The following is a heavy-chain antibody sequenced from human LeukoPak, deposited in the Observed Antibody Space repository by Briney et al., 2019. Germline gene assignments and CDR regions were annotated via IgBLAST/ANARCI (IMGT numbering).Heavy chain of an antibody. D-gene: IGHD6-13*01. J-gene: IGHJ4*02. Sequence: GGSLRLSSAASEFTFRNYGMHWVRQAPGKGLEWVAVIWYDESNKYYADSVKGRFTISRDNSKNTLYLQMNSLRAEDTAVYYCASLQLLSSCWYGRTDYWGQGTLVTVSS. CDR2: IWYDESNK. V-gene: IGHV3-33*01. CDR3: ASLQLLSSCWYGRTDY. CDR1: EFTFRNYG.